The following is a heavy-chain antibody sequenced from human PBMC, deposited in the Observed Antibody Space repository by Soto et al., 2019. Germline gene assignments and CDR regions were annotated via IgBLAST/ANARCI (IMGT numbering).Heavy chain of an antibody. CDR2: ISDSGAQT. Sequence: GGSLRLSCSASGFSITDYAVSWVRQAPGKGLEWVSSISDSGAQTFYGDSVKGRFTISRDTSKNTVYLQLKSLRVEDTALYYCAKDGSRKDDYWGQGT. D-gene: IGHD6-13*01. V-gene: IGHV3-23*01. J-gene: IGHJ4*02. CDR3: AKDGSRKDDY. CDR1: GFSITDYA.